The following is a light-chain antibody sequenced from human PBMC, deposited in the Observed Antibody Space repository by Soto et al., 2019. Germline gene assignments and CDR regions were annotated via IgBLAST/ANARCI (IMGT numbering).Light chain of an antibody. CDR3: QHYNSYSEA. V-gene: IGKV1-5*03. CDR2: KAS. Sequence: DIQITQSPSSLPVDVADRVKITFRSSQTISSWLAWYQQKPGKAPKLLIYKASTLKSGVPSRFSGSGSGTEFTLTISSLQPDDFATYYCQHYNSYSEAFGQGTKVDIK. CDR1: QTISSW. J-gene: IGKJ1*01.